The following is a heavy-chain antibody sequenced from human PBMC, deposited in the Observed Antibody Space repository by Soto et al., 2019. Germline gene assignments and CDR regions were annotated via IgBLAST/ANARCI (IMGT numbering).Heavy chain of an antibody. V-gene: IGHV1-69*13. J-gene: IGHJ6*02. Sequence: SVKVSCKTSGGAFSGHAISWLRQAPGQGLEWMGQIIPFFKGTKYAQRFQGRVTITADDSTSTAYMDLSSLTSEDTAVYYCARDVPLNYYDSTYSYYALDVWGQGTTVTVSS. D-gene: IGHD3-22*01. CDR3: ARDVPLNYYDSTYSYYALDV. CDR2: IIPFFKGT. CDR1: GGAFSGHA.